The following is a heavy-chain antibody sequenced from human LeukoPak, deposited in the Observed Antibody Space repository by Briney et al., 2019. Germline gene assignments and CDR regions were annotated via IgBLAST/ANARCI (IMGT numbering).Heavy chain of an antibody. CDR2: ITTSDGNT. CDR1: GFTFSSYT. Sequence: PGGSLRLSCAAPGFTFSSYTMSWVRQAPGKGLEWVSTITTSDGNTYYADSVKGRFTVSRDNSKNTLFLQMNSLRAEDTAVYYCAVGGVGGAFDIWGQGTMVTVSS. J-gene: IGHJ3*02. V-gene: IGHV3-23*01. CDR3: AVGGVGGAFDI. D-gene: IGHD3-16*01.